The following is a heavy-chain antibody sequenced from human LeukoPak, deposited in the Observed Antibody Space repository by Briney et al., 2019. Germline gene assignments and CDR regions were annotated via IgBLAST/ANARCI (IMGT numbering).Heavy chain of an antibody. CDR1: GGSISSYY. Sequence: SETLSLTCNVSGGSISSYYWTWIRQTPGKGLEWIGYIYYNGETNYNPSLKSRVIISLDTSKNQFSLKVTSVTAADTAVYYCARHDYDNSGYYFLNYFDYWGQGILVTVSS. CDR2: IYYNGET. J-gene: IGHJ4*02. V-gene: IGHV4-59*08. D-gene: IGHD3-22*01. CDR3: ARHDYDNSGYYFLNYFDY.